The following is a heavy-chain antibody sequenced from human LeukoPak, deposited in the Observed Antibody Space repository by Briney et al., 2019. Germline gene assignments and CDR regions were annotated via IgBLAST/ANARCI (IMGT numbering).Heavy chain of an antibody. J-gene: IGHJ4*02. CDR1: GFTFSSYW. CDR3: ARKYCSGGSCYPNDY. Sequence: GGSLRLSCAASGFTFSSYWMSWVRQAPGTGLEWVANIKQDGSEKSYVDSVKGRFIISRDNAKNSLYLQMNSRRAEDTAVYYCARKYCSGGSCYPNDYWGQGTLVTVSS. CDR2: IKQDGSEK. D-gene: IGHD2-15*01. V-gene: IGHV3-7*01.